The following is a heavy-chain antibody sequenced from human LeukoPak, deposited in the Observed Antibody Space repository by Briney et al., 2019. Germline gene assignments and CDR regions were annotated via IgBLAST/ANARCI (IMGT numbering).Heavy chain of an antibody. CDR1: GFTFSSYG. Sequence: GGSLRLSCAASGFTFSSYGMHWVRQAPGKGLEWVAFIRNDGSNKYYADSVKGRFTISRDNSKNTLYLQMNSLRAEYTAVYYCAKIGVGYCSGGSCYPFDYWGEGTLVTVSS. V-gene: IGHV3-30*02. J-gene: IGHJ4*02. D-gene: IGHD2-15*01. CDR3: AKIGVGYCSGGSCYPFDY. CDR2: IRNDGSNK.